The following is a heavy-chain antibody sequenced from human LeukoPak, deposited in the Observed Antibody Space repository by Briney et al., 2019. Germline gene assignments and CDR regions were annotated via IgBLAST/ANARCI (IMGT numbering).Heavy chain of an antibody. D-gene: IGHD3-10*02. CDR1: GGSTSNTSYY. CDR2: IYYSGST. J-gene: IGHJ5*02. Sequence: SQTLSITCTVSGGSTSNTSYYWGWIRQPPGKGLEWIGSIYYSGSTYYNPSLKSRVTISVDTSKNQFSLKLSSVTAADTAVYYCASHSSYVSPFRSWGRGPLVTVSP. V-gene: IGHV4-39*01. CDR3: ASHSSYVSPFRS.